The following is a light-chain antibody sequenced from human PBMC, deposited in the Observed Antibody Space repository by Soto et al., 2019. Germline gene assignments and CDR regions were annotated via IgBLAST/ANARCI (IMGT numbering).Light chain of an antibody. Sequence: DIQMTQSPSSLSASVGDGVTITCRASQSISSYVSWYQQKPGKAPKLLIYAASRLQSGVPSRFSGSRSGTDFTLTISSLQPEDFATYYCQQTDSFPYTFGRGTKVDIK. CDR3: QQTDSFPYT. J-gene: IGKJ2*01. CDR2: AAS. V-gene: IGKV1-39*01. CDR1: QSISSY.